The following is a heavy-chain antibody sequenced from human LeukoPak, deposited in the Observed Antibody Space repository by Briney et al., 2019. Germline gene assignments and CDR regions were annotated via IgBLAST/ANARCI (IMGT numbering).Heavy chain of an antibody. V-gene: IGHV1-2*02. CDR3: ARDDSGSYYFDY. CDR1: GYTFTGYY. J-gene: IGHJ4*02. Sequence: ASVKVSCKASGYTFTGYYMHWVRQAPGQGLEWMGWINPSSGGTNYAQKFQGRVTMTRDTSISTAYMELSRLRSDDTAVYYCARDDSGSYYFDYWGQGTLVTVSS. D-gene: IGHD1-26*01. CDR2: INPSSGGT.